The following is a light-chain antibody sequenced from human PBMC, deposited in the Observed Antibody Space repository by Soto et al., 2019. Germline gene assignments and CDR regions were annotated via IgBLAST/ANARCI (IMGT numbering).Light chain of an antibody. CDR3: QAWDSTTAV. CDR1: KLGDIY. J-gene: IGLJ2*01. CDR2: QDS. Sequence: SYELTQPPSVSVSPGQTASITCSGAKLGDIYVYWYQQKPGQSPVVAIYQDSKRPSGVPARFSGSNSGNTATLTLIGTPAMDEADYYCQAWDSTTAVFGGGTKDTV. V-gene: IGLV3-1*01.